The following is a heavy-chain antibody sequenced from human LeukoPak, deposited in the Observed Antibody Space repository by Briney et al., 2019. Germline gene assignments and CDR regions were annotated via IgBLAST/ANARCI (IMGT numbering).Heavy chain of an antibody. CDR3: ARPESF. D-gene: IGHD3-10*01. CDR1: GYSISSGYY. Sequence: PSETLSLTCTVSGYSISSGYYWGWIRQPPGKGLEWIGSIYHSGSTYYNPSLKSRVTISVDTSKNQFSLKLSSVTAADTAVYYCARPESFWGQGTMVTVSS. CDR2: IYHSGST. V-gene: IGHV4-38-2*02. J-gene: IGHJ3*01.